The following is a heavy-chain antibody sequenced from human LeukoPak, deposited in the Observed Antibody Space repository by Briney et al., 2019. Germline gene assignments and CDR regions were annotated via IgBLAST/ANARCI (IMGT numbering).Heavy chain of an antibody. Sequence: PGGSLRLSCAASGFTFSDYYMTWIRQAPGKGLEWVSYILNDNTVYYADSVKGRFTISRDNTKNSLYLQMNSLRADDTAVYYCARAGDHDGLDMWGQGTKVTVSS. CDR1: GFTFSDYY. J-gene: IGHJ3*02. V-gene: IGHV3-69-1*02. CDR2: ILNDNTV. CDR3: ARAGDHDGLDM. D-gene: IGHD2-21*02.